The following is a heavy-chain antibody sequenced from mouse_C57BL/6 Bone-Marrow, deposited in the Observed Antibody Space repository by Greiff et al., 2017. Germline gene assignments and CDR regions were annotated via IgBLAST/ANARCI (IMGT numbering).Heavy chain of an antibody. Sequence: EVKLVESGGGLVKPGGSLKLSCAASGFTFSDYGMHWVRQAPEKGLEWVAYISSGSSTIYYADTVKGRFTLSRDNAKNTLFLQMTSLRSEDTAMYYCARPGITTVDYWGQGTTLTVSS. CDR1: GFTFSDYG. CDR3: ARPGITTVDY. V-gene: IGHV5-17*01. CDR2: ISSGSSTI. D-gene: IGHD1-1*01. J-gene: IGHJ2*01.